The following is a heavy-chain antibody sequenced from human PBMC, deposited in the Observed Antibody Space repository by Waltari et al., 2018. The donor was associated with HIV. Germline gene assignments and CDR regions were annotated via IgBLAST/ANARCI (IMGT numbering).Heavy chain of an antibody. CDR1: GFHSSTYW. V-gene: IGHV3-74*01. J-gene: IGHJ3*02. D-gene: IGHD4-17*01. CDR3: ARENTMTYYDALDI. CDR2: ISSDGSTT. Sequence: EVQLVESGGGLVKPGGSPRLSCAASGFHSSTYWMHWARQAPGKGLLWVSCISSDGSTTNYAASVKGRLTISRDNAKNTLYLQMNSLRADDTAVYYCARENTMTYYDALDIWGQGTMVTVSS.